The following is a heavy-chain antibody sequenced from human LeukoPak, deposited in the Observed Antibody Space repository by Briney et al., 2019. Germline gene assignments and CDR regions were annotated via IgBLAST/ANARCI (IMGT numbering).Heavy chain of an antibody. CDR1: GFTFSSYW. CDR2: INSDGSST. CDR3: ARVGYYDILTGTNY. V-gene: IGHV3-74*01. J-gene: IGHJ4*02. Sequence: PGGSLRLSCAASGFTFSSYWMHWVRHAPGKGLVWVSRINSDGSSTSYADSVKGRFTISRDSAKNTLYLQMNTLRAEDTAVYYCARVGYYDILTGTNYWGQGTLVTVSS. D-gene: IGHD3-9*01.